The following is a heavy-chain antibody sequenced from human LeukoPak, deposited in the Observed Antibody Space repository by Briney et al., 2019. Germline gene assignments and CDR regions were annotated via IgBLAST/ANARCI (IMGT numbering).Heavy chain of an antibody. CDR2: IFHSGST. V-gene: IGHV4-38-2*02. Sequence: SETLSLTCTVSGYSISSGYYWGWIRPPPGKGLEWIGSIFHSGSTYYNPSLKSRVTISVDTSKNQFSLKLSSVTAADTAVYYCARGVGQLVYYYYYMDVWGKGTTVTVSS. CDR1: GYSISSGYY. CDR3: ARGVGQLVYYYYYMDV. D-gene: IGHD6-6*01. J-gene: IGHJ6*03.